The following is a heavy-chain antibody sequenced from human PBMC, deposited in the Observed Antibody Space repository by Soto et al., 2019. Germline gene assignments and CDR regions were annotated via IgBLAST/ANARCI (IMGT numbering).Heavy chain of an antibody. Sequence: QLQLQESGPGLVRPSGTLSLTCAVSGGFTSTNNWWSWVRQPPGKGLEWIGDAYHSGSTEYNPSRRSRVSISVDKSKIQISLKLTSATAADTAVYYCARSPPSAYYGGSGAFDYWGQGTLVTVSS. D-gene: IGHD3-10*01. CDR1: GGFTSTNNW. J-gene: IGHJ4*02. CDR2: AYHSGST. CDR3: ARSPPSAYYGGSGAFDY. V-gene: IGHV4-4*02.